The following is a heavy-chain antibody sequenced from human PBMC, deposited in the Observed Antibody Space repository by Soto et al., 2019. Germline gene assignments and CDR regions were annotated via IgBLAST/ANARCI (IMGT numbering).Heavy chain of an antibody. Sequence: AGGSLRLSCAASGFTFSSYGMHWVRQAPGKGLEWVAVISYDGSNKYYADSVKGRFTISRDNSKNTLYLQMNSLRAEDTAVYYCAKVGSPGIAAADYYYYYGMDVWGQGTTVTVSS. J-gene: IGHJ6*02. V-gene: IGHV3-30*18. CDR2: ISYDGSNK. D-gene: IGHD6-13*01. CDR1: GFTFSSYG. CDR3: AKVGSPGIAAADYYYYYGMDV.